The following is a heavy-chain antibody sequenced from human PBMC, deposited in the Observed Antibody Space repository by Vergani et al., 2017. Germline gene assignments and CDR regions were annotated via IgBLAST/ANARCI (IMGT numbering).Heavy chain of an antibody. J-gene: IGHJ6*02. V-gene: IGHV3-30*18. CDR1: GFTLSSYG. Sequence: QVQLVESGGGVVQPGRSLRLSCAASGFTLSSYGMHWVRQAPGKGLEWVAVISYDGSNKYYADSVKGRFTISRDNSKNTRYLQMNSLRAEDTAVYYCAKDTASYSNYYYDGMDVWGQGTTVTVSS. CDR3: AKDTASYSNYYYDGMDV. CDR2: ISYDGSNK. D-gene: IGHD4-11*01.